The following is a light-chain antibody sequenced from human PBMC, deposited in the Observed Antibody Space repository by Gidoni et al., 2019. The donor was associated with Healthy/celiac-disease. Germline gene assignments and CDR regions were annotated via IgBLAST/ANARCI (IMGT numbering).Light chain of an antibody. V-gene: IGKV1-8*01. CDR3: QQYYSYPLT. J-gene: IGKJ4*01. Sequence: TQSTSSLSASTGDSVTITCRARLGISSYLDWYQQKPGKAPKLLIYAASTLQSGVPTRFSGSGPGTVFTLTISCLQSDAFATYYWQQYYSYPLTFGGGTKVEIK. CDR2: AAS. CDR1: LGISSY.